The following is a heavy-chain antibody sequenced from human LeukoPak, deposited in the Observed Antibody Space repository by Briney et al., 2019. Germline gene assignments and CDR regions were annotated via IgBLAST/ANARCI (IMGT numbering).Heavy chain of an antibody. J-gene: IGHJ4*02. D-gene: IGHD6-19*01. CDR3: TRLFSYSSGWYSGPVDYFDY. Sequence: PSETLSLTCSVSGVSISCGSCYWSWIRQPPGKGLEWIRYTYYSANTKYNPSLKSRVTLSLDTSKNQFSLKLTSVTAADTAVYYCTRLFSYSSGWYSGPVDYFDYWGQGTLVTVSS. V-gene: IGHV4-61*01. CDR1: GVSISCGSCY. CDR2: TYYSANT.